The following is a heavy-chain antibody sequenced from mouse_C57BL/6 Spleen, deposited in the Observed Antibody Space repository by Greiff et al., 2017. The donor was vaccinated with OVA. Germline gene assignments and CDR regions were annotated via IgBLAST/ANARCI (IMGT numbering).Heavy chain of an antibody. J-gene: IGHJ4*01. CDR3: ARHGADYYAMDY. Sequence: EVQVVESGGGLVQPGGSLKLSCAASGFTFSDYGMAWVRQAPRKGPEWVAFISNLAYSIYYADTVTGRFTISRENAKNTLYLEMSSLRSEDTAMYYCARHGADYYAMDYWSQGTSVTVSS. CDR1: GFTFSDYG. V-gene: IGHV5-15*01. CDR2: ISNLAYSI.